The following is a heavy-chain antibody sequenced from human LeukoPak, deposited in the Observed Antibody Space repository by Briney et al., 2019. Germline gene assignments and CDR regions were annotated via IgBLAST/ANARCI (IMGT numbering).Heavy chain of an antibody. D-gene: IGHD3-10*01. CDR1: GYSISSGYY. V-gene: IGHV4-38-2*02. J-gene: IGHJ3*02. Sequence: SETLSLTCSVSGYSISSGYYWGWIRQSTGKGLEWIGIINHSGSNSYNPSLKSRVTISVDTSKNQFSLKLTSVTAADTAVYYCARDIVRGEDAFDIWGQGTMVTVSS. CDR2: INHSGSN. CDR3: ARDIVRGEDAFDI.